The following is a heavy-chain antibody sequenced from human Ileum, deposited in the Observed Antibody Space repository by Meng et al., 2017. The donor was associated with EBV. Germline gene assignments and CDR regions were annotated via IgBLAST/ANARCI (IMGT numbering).Heavy chain of an antibody. V-gene: IGHV4-34*01. D-gene: IGHD4-23*01. CDR1: GGSFNDYY. CDR2: IDQSGYT. Sequence: QARLQQWGTGQLKPSETLSLTCAVYGGSFNDYYWTWLRQPPGKGLEWIGEIDQSGYTKFNPSLSSRATISRDTSNNQFSLRLNSVTAADTALYYCARYGRCNGNSFYCFDPWGQGTLVTVSS. CDR3: ARYGRCNGNSFYCFDP. J-gene: IGHJ5*02.